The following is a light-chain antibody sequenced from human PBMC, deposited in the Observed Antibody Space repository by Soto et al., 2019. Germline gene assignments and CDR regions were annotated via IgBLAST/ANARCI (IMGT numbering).Light chain of an antibody. CDR3: QQYNDYTWT. CDR1: QSVSSN. V-gene: IGKV3-15*01. J-gene: IGKJ1*01. CDR2: GAS. Sequence: EIVMTQSPVTLSVSPGERANISCRASQSVSSNLAWYQKKPGQAPRILIYGASTRATGIPARFSGSGSGTEFNLTISRLQTDDFATYECQQYNDYTWTFGQGTKVDIK.